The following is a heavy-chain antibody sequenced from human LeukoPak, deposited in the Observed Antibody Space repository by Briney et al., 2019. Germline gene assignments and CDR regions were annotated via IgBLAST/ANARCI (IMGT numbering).Heavy chain of an antibody. J-gene: IGHJ4*02. CDR1: GGSISSGGYS. CDR3: ARHVPYFDY. V-gene: IGHV4-30-2*01. CDR2: IYHSGST. Sequence: SQTLSLTCAVSGGSISSGGYSWSWIRQPPGKGLEWIGYIYHSGSTYYNPSLKSRVTISVDRSKNQFSLKLSSVTAADTAVYYRARHVPYFDYWGQGTLVTVSS.